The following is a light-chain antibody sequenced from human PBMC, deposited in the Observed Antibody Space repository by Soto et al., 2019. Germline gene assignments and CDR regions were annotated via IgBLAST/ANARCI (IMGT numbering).Light chain of an antibody. CDR1: QGIGND. Sequence: AIQMAQSPSSLSASVGDRVTITCRASQGIGNDVGWYQQKPGKAPKLLLYAATTLQSGVPSRFSVTRSCTDFTLTISTLQPEDFATYYCLQDHNYPLTFGGGTKVEIK. CDR3: LQDHNYPLT. J-gene: IGKJ4*01. V-gene: IGKV1-6*02. CDR2: AAT.